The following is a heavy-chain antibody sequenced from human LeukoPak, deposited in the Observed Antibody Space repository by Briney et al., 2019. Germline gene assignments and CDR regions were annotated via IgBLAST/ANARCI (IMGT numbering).Heavy chain of an antibody. Sequence: SETLSLTCTVSGYSLSSGYYWGWIRQPPGKGLEWIGSVDHSGGTYYNPSLRSRVSISVDTSKNQFSLKLSSVTAADTAVYYCARNYYDSSGYYYPYYYYYMDVWGKGTTVTISS. CDR1: GYSLSSGYY. CDR3: ARNYYDSSGYYYPYYYYYMDV. D-gene: IGHD3-22*01. V-gene: IGHV4-38-2*02. J-gene: IGHJ6*03. CDR2: VDHSGGT.